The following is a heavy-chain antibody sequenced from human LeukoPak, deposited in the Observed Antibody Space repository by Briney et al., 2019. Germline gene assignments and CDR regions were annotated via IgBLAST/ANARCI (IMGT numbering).Heavy chain of an antibody. Sequence: PGGSLRLSCAASGFTFSSYSMNWARQAPGKGLEWVSYISSSSSTIYYADSVKGRFTISRDNAKNSLYLQMNSLRAEDTAVYYCARDPPLWFGEFPIDYWGQGTLVTVSS. V-gene: IGHV3-48*04. J-gene: IGHJ4*02. CDR2: ISSSSSTI. CDR1: GFTFSSYS. D-gene: IGHD3-10*01. CDR3: ARDPPLWFGEFPIDY.